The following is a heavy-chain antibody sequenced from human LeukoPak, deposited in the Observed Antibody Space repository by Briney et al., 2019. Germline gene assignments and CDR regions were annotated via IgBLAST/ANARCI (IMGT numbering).Heavy chain of an antibody. CDR1: GFTFSSYA. CDR2: ISYDGSNK. Sequence: GRSLRLSCAASGFTFSSYAMHWVRQAPGKGLEWVAVISYDGSNKYYADSVKGRFTISRDNSKNTLYLQMNSLRAEDTAVYYCAREGAALDYWGQGTLVTVSS. V-gene: IGHV3-30-3*01. J-gene: IGHJ4*02. D-gene: IGHD6-6*01. CDR3: AREGAALDY.